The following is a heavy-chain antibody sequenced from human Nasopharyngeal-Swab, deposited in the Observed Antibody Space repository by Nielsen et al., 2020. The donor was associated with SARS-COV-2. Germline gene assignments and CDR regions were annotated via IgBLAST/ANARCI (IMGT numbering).Heavy chain of an antibody. D-gene: IGHD6-13*01. CDR3: ARAGSSLTGRWFDP. Sequence: ASVKVSCKASGYTFTSYAMNWVRQAPGQGLEWMGWIDTNTGNPTYAQGFTGRFVFSLDTSVSTAYLQISSLKAEDTAVYYCARAGSSLTGRWFDPWGQGTLVTVSS. CDR2: IDTNTGNP. V-gene: IGHV7-4-1*02. CDR1: GYTFTSYA. J-gene: IGHJ5*02.